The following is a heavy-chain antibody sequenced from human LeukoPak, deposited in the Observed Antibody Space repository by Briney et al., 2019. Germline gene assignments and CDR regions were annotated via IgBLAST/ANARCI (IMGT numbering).Heavy chain of an antibody. CDR2: VNHSGYT. Sequence: PSETLSLTCAVSGTSFSSYYWSRIRQPPGKGLEWIGEVNHSGYTNDNPSLKSRVTISVDTSKNQFSLRLRSVTAADTAVYFCARMTTGHDFWGQGTLVTVSS. CDR1: GTSFSSYY. CDR3: ARMTTGHDF. D-gene: IGHD4-17*01. V-gene: IGHV4-34*01. J-gene: IGHJ4*02.